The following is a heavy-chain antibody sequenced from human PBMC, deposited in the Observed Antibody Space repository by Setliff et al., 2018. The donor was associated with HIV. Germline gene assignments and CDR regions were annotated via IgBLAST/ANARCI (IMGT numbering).Heavy chain of an antibody. CDR2: IYYSGST. J-gene: IGHJ4*02. D-gene: IGHD3-10*01. V-gene: IGHV4-30-2*05. CDR1: GDSMSSGDYS. Sequence: PSETLSLTCAVSGDSMSSGDYSWNWIRQSPGKGLEWIGHIYYSGSTYYNPSLKSRLTILVDTSKNQFSLKLSSVTAADTAVYYCARITPYGSGYYWGQGTLVTVSS. CDR3: ARITPYGSGYY.